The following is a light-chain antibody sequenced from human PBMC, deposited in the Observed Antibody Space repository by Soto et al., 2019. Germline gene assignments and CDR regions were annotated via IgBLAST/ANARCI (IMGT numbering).Light chain of an antibody. CDR3: QQRSNWPQIT. V-gene: IGKV3D-20*02. J-gene: IGKJ5*01. CDR2: GAS. CDR1: QSVSSSY. Sequence: EIVLTQSPGTLSLSPGERATLSCRASQSVSSSYLAWYQQKPGRAPRLLIYGASSRATGIPARFSGSGSGTDFTLTISSLEPEDFAVYYCQQRSNWPQITFGQGTRLEIK.